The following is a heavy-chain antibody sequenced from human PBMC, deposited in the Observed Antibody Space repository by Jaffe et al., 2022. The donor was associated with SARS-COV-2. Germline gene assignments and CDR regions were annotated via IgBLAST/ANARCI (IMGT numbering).Heavy chain of an antibody. V-gene: IGHV2-5*02. CDR2: IYWDDDK. J-gene: IGHJ4*02. CDR3: AHRRSMGAGYCSGGSCYALAD. Sequence: QITLKESGPTLVKPTQTLTLTCTFSGFSLSTSGVGVGWIRQPPGKALEWLALIYWDDDKRYSPSLKSRLTITKDTSKNQVVLTMTNMDPVDTATYYCAHRRSMGAGYCSGGSCYALADWGQGTLVTVSS. D-gene: IGHD2-15*01. CDR1: GFSLSTSGVG.